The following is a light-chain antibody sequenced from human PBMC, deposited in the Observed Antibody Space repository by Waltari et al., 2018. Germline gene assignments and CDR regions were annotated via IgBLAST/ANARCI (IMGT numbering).Light chain of an antibody. CDR2: GVS. CDR3: QQDGRSPLT. J-gene: IGKJ4*01. CDR1: QSVSSNF. Sequence: EIVLTQSPGTLSLSPGDRATLSCRASQSVSSNFLAWYQQKPGQAPRLLIYGVSSRATGIPDKFSGGGSGTDFTLTINRLEPEDFAVYYCQQDGRSPLTFGGGTKVEIK. V-gene: IGKV3-20*01.